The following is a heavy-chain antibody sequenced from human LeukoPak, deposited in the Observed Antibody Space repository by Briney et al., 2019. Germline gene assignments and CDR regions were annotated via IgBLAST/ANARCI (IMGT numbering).Heavy chain of an antibody. CDR3: VRIRLGMSTRVFDI. D-gene: IGHD2-2*01. Sequence: GGSLRLSCAASGFTFSDHYMDWVRQAPGQGLEWVGRIRNKANSYSTEYAASVKGRFTISRDDSKNSLYLQMNSLKTEVAAVYYCVRIRLGMSTRVFDIWGQGTMVTVSS. J-gene: IGHJ3*02. CDR2: IRNKANSYST. CDR1: GFTFSDHY. V-gene: IGHV3-72*01.